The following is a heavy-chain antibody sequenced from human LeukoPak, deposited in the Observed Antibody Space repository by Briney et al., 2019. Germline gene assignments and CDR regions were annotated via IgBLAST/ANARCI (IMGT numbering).Heavy chain of an antibody. CDR2: MNPNSGNT. V-gene: IGHV1-8*01. D-gene: IGHD4-17*01. CDR1: GYILTSYE. CDR3: ARTTLDYGDHANFDH. Sequence: AAAKVSCKASGYILTSYEINWVRQATGQGLEWMGWMNPNSGNTGYAQKFQGRVTMTRNTSISTAYMELSSLRSEDTAVYYCARTTLDYGDHANFDHWGQGTLVTVSS. J-gene: IGHJ4*02.